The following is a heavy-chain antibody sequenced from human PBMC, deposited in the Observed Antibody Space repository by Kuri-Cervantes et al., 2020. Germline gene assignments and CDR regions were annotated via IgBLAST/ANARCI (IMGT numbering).Heavy chain of an antibody. Sequence: ASVKVSCKASGYTFTQFHIHWVRQAPGQGLEWMGIINPIDGGTTYAQKFQARVTMTRDTSTSTVDMELTSLRSEDTAVYYCAREGPMKWRTKDKNLQLLVYWGRGTLVTVSS. J-gene: IGHJ4*02. V-gene: IGHV1-46*01. CDR1: GYTFTQFH. CDR2: INPIDGGT. D-gene: IGHD2-15*01. CDR3: AREGPMKWRTKDKNLQLLVY.